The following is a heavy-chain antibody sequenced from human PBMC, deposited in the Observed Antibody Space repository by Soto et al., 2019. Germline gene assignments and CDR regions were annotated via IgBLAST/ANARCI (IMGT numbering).Heavy chain of an antibody. CDR1: GYTFTSYG. D-gene: IGHD3-22*01. CDR2: ISDYNGNT. Sequence: QVQLVQSGAEVKKPGASVKVSCKASGYTFTSYGISWVRQAPGQGLEWMGWISDYNGNTNYAQKLQGRVTMTTVTSTSTAWMQLRILRSDDTAVYYWARPGNYYDSIGYYPQIPPLDYWGQGTLVTVSS. J-gene: IGHJ4*02. V-gene: IGHV1-18*01. CDR3: ARPGNYYDSIGYYPQIPPLDY.